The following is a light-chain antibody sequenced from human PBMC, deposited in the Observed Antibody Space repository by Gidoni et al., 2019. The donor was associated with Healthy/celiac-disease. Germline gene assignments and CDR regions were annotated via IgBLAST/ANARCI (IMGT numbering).Light chain of an antibody. CDR1: SRDVGGYNY. CDR3: SSYTSSSTYV. J-gene: IGLJ1*01. Sequence: QSALTQPASVSGSPGQSITISCTGTSRDVGGYNYVSWYQQHPGKAPKLMIYDVSNRPSGVSNRFSGSKSGNTASLTISGLQAEDEADYYCSSYTSSSTYVFGTGTKVTGL. CDR2: DVS. V-gene: IGLV2-14*03.